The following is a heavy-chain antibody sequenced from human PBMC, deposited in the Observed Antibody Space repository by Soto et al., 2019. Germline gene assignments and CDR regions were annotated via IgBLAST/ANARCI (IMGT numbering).Heavy chain of an antibody. Sequence: PGGSLRLSCTASGFTFGDYAMSWVRQAPGKGLEWVGFIRSKGSGGTSEYAASVKGRFTFSRDDSQSIAYLQMNSLKIEDTAVYYCTRDQPITPWGQGTMVTVSS. D-gene: IGHD3-10*01. CDR1: GFTFGDYA. J-gene: IGHJ3*01. CDR3: TRDQPITP. CDR2: IRSKGSGGTS. V-gene: IGHV3-49*04.